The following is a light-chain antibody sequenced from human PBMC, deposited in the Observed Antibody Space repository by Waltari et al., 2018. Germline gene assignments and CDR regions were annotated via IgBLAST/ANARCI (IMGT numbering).Light chain of an antibody. Sequence: EIVLTQSPATLSLSPGARATLSCRASQSVSNNIAWYQHKPGQPPRLLIYDAFTRAIGIPARFSGSGSGTDFTLTISSLEPEDFAFYYCQQRGNWPLTFGGGTKLEIK. CDR1: QSVSNN. CDR3: QQRGNWPLT. V-gene: IGKV3-11*01. CDR2: DAF. J-gene: IGKJ4*01.